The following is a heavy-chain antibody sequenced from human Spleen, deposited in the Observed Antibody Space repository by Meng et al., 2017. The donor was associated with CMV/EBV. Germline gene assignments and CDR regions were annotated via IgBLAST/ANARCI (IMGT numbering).Heavy chain of an antibody. J-gene: IGHJ5*01. D-gene: IGHD2-2*01. CDR1: GFTFSSYW. Sequence: GESLKISCAASGFTFSSYWMHWVRQAPGKGLVWVSRIKSDGSSASYADSVKGRFTISRDNSKNTLYLQMNSLKTEDTAVYYCVPGAGRRSGGFRWDVVGVPADMKTPMVDSWGQGTLVTVSS. CDR3: VPGAGRRSGGFRWDVVGVPADMKTPMVDS. V-gene: IGHV3-74*01. CDR2: IKSDGSSA.